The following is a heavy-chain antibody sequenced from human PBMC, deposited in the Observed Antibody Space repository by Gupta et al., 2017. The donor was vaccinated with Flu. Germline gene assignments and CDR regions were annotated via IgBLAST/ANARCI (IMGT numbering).Heavy chain of an antibody. Sequence: QVQLVQSGPEVKKPGASVTVSCKTSGYTFSTYGITWVRQAPGQGLEYMGWISGYDGHASYPQKVQGRVTMTTDPSTGTAYMELRSLTSDDTAVYYCARDEMYYFDFTGSEYWGQGTLVTVSS. CDR3: ARDEMYYFDFTGSEY. CDR2: ISGYDGHA. D-gene: IGHD3-9*01. J-gene: IGHJ4*02. CDR1: GYTFSTYG. V-gene: IGHV1-18*01.